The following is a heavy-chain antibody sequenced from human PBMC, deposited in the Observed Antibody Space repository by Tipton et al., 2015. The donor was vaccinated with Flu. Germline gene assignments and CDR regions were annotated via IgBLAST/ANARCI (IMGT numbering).Heavy chain of an antibody. Sequence: SLRLSCAASGFTFSSYGMHWVRQAPGKGLEWVAVIWYDGSNKYYADSVKGRFTISRDNSKNTLYLQMNSLRAEDTAVYYCARDRGGSSGDYYYYYMDVWGKGTTVTVSS. J-gene: IGHJ6*03. CDR2: IWYDGSNK. CDR3: ARDRGGSSGDYYYYYMDV. D-gene: IGHD1-26*01. V-gene: IGHV3-33*08. CDR1: GFTFSSYG.